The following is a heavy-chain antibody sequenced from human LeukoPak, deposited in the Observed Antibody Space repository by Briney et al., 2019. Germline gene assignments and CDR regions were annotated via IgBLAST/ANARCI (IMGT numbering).Heavy chain of an antibody. CDR2: ISSSSSTI. J-gene: IGHJ4*02. CDR1: GFTFSSYS. CDR3: ARRRWLQTHEFDY. Sequence: GGSLRLSCAASGFTFSSYSMNWVRQAPGKGLEWVSYISSSSSTIYYADSVKGRFTISRDNAKNSLYLQMNSPRAEDTAVYYCARRRWLQTHEFDYWGQGTLVTVSS. V-gene: IGHV3-48*04. D-gene: IGHD5-24*01.